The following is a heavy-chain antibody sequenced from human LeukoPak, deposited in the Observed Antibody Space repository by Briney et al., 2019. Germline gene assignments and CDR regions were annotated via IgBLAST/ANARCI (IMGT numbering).Heavy chain of an antibody. D-gene: IGHD6-19*01. V-gene: IGHV1-8*01. CDR1: GYTFTSYD. Sequence: ASVKVSCKASGYTFTSYDINWVRQATGQGLEWMGWMNPNSGNTGYAQKFQGRVTMTRDTSIRTAYMEVSSLRSDDTAVYYCARGQQWLEAFDYWGRGPLVTVSS. J-gene: IGHJ4*02. CDR2: MNPNSGNT. CDR3: ARGQQWLEAFDY.